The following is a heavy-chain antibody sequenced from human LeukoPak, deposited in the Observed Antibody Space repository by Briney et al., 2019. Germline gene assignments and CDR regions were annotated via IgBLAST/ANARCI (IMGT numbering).Heavy chain of an antibody. CDR2: IRYDGSNK. J-gene: IGHJ4*02. D-gene: IGHD1-26*01. V-gene: IGHV3-30*02. CDR3: AKESGEPYYFDY. Sequence: PGGSLRLSCAASGFTFSSYGMHWVRQAPGEGLEWVAFIRYDGSNKYYADSVKGRFTISRDNSKNTLYLQMNSLRAEDTAVYYCAKESGEPYYFDYWGQGTLVTVSS. CDR1: GFTFSSYG.